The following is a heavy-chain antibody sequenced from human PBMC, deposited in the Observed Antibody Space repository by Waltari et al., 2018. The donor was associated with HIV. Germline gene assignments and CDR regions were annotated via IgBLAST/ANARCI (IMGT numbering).Heavy chain of an antibody. D-gene: IGHD3-10*01. CDR2: INHSGRT. Sequence: QVQLQQWGTGLLKPSETLSLTCAVQGGSSSNYYWSWIRQPPGKGLEWIAEINHSGRTNYNPSLKIRLTISVDTSKTQFSGNLTSVTAADTAVYFCARGQYGPGSREDYCGQGTLVTVAS. J-gene: IGHJ4*02. CDR1: GGSSSNYY. V-gene: IGHV4-34*02. CDR3: ARGQYGPGSREDY.